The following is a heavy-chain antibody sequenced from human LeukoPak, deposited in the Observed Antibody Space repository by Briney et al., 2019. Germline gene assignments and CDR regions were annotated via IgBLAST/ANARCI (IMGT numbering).Heavy chain of an antibody. J-gene: IGHJ5*02. CDR1: GFTVSSDY. V-gene: IGHV3-66*02. CDR2: IYSGGST. Sequence: GGSLRLSCAASGFTVSSDYMTWVRQAPGKGLEWVSVIYSGGSTYYADSVKGRFTISRDNSKNTLYLQMNSLRAEDTAVYYCARELGIGWFDPWGQGTLVTVSS. D-gene: IGHD7-27*01. CDR3: ARELGIGWFDP.